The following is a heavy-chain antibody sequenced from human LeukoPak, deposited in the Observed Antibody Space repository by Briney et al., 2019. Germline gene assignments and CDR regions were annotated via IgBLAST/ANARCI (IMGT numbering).Heavy chain of an antibody. J-gene: IGHJ4*02. CDR3: AKGRDYGDF. Sequence: HPGGSLTLSCTVSGFTFSSYCMTWVRQVPGKGLQWVANINQDGREKYYMDSMKGRLNISRDNTENSVFLQLTSLRPEDTGIYFCAKGRDYGDFWGQGTLVAVSS. CDR2: INQDGREK. CDR1: GFTFSSYC. V-gene: IGHV3-7*01.